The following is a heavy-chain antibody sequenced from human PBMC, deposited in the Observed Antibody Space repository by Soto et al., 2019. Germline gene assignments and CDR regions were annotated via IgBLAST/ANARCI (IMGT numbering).Heavy chain of an antibody. D-gene: IGHD5-18*01. CDR3: ARRVSVSVGGSGYSYGTEDWFDP. V-gene: IGHV5-10-1*01. J-gene: IGHJ5*02. CDR1: GYSFAGYW. Sequence: GESLKISCKGSGYSFAGYWITWVRQKPGKGLEWMGRIDPSDSQTYYSPSFRGHVTISVTKSISTAYLQWSSLKASDTAMYYCARRVSVSVGGSGYSYGTEDWFDPWGQGTLVTVSS. CDR2: IDPSDSQT.